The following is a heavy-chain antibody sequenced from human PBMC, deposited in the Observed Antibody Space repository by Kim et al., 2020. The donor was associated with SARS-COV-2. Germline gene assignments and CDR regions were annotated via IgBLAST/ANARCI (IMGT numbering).Heavy chain of an antibody. V-gene: IGHV4-59*13. CDR2: IYYSGST. CDR1: GGSISSYY. D-gene: IGHD3-16*01. CDR3: ATSFGGNNWFDP. J-gene: IGHJ5*02. Sequence: SETLSLTCTVSGGSISSYYWSWIRQPPGKGLEWIGYIYYSGSTNYNPSLKSRVTISVDTSKNQFSLKLSSVTAADTAVYYCATSFGGNNWFDPWGQGTLVTVSS.